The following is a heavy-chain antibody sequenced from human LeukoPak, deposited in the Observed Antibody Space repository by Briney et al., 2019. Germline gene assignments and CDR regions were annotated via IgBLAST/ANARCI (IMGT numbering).Heavy chain of an antibody. CDR1: GYTFTSYG. D-gene: IGHD6-19*01. J-gene: IGHJ4*02. V-gene: IGHV1-18*01. CDR3: ARDKAYIAVAGTFDY. CDR2: ISAYNGNT. Sequence: ASLKVSCKASGYTFTSYGISWVRQAPGQGLEWMGWISAYNGNTNYAQKLQGRVTMTTDTSTSTAYMELRSLRSDDTAVYYCARDKAYIAVAGTFDYWGQGTLVTVSS.